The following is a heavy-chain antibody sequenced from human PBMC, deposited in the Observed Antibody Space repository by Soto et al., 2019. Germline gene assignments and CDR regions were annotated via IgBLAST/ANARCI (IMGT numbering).Heavy chain of an antibody. CDR1: GGTFSSYA. CDR2: IIPIFGTA. CDR3: ASGERDSYGLPPYSSYYGMDV. D-gene: IGHD5-18*01. V-gene: IGHV1-69*12. Sequence: QVQLVQSGAEVKKPGSSVKVSCKASGGTFSSYAISWVRQAPGQGLEWMGGIIPIFGTANYAQKFQGRVTINADESTXXDXMXXSSLRSEDTAVYYCASGERDSYGLPPYSSYYGMDVWGQGTTVTVSS. J-gene: IGHJ6*02.